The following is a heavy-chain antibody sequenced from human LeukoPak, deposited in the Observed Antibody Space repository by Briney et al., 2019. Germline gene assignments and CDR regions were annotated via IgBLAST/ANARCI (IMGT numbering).Heavy chain of an antibody. CDR3: AGTPRREGYNLFDY. D-gene: IGHD5-24*01. CDR2: INHSGST. CDR1: GGSFSGYY. Sequence: KPSETLSLTCAVYGGSFSGYYWSWIRQPPGKGLEWIGEINHSGSTNYNPSLKSRVTISVDTSKNQFSLKLSSVTAADTAVYYCAGTPRREGYNLFDYWGQGTLVTVSS. J-gene: IGHJ4*02. V-gene: IGHV4-34*01.